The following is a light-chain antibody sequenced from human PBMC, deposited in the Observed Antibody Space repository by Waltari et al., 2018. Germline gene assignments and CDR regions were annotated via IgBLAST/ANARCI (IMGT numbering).Light chain of an antibody. V-gene: IGLV2-11*01. CDR2: DVV. CDR3: CSYAGSYTFV. Sequence: QSALTQPRSVSGSPGQSVTISFSGTSSDVGSYNFVSWYQQHPGNAPKFLIYDVVKRPSGVPDRFSGSKSGNTASLTISGLQTEDESDYYCCSYAGSYTFVFGGGTQLTVL. J-gene: IGLJ7*01. CDR1: SSDVGSYNF.